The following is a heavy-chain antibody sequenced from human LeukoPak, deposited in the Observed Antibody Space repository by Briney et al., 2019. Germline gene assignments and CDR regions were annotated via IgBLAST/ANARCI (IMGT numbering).Heavy chain of an antibody. CDR1: GFTFSSYG. J-gene: IGHJ4*02. D-gene: IGHD2-21*02. CDR3: ARDPLAYCGGDCYHRFFDY. CDR2: IRYDGSNK. V-gene: IGHV3-30*02. Sequence: GGSLRLSCAASGFTFSSYGMHWVRQAPGKGLEWVAFIRYDGSNKYYADSVKGRFTISRDNSKNTLYLQMNSLRSDDTAVYYCARDPLAYCGGDCYHRFFDYWGQGTLVTVSS.